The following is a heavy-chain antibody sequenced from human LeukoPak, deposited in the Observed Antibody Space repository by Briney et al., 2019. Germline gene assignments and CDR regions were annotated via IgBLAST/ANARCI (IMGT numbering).Heavy chain of an antibody. V-gene: IGHV3-48*03. CDR1: GFTFSSYE. CDR3: ATLPLKDRQIIYP. CDR2: ISSSGSTI. D-gene: IGHD3-16*01. J-gene: IGHJ5*02. Sequence: GGSLRLSCAASGFTFSSYEMNWVRQAPGKGLEWVSYISSSGSTIYYADSVKGRFTISRDNAKNSLYLQMNSLRAEDTAVYYCATLPLKDRQIIYPWGQGSLVTVSS.